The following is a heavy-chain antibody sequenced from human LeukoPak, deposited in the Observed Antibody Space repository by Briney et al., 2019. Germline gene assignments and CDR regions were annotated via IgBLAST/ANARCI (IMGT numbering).Heavy chain of an antibody. J-gene: IGHJ5*02. CDR1: GGTFSSYA. D-gene: IGHD2-21*01. Sequence: EASVKVSCKASGGTFSSYAISWVRQAPGQGLEWMGGIIPIFGTANYAQKFQGRVTITADESTSTAYMELSSLRSEDTAVYYCARGPSFAISPTWGQGPLVTVSS. V-gene: IGHV1-69*13. CDR3: ARGPSFAISPT. CDR2: IIPIFGTA.